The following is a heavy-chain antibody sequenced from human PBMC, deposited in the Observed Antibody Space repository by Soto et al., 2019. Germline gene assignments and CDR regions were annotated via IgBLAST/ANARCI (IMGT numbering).Heavy chain of an antibody. CDR1: GDSVSSRGYF. CDR3: ARPGFWSGYSFYYYGMDV. Sequence: SETLSLTCTVSGDSVSSRGYFWAWLRQPPGKRLEWIGSIYHSGNTYYNPSLKSRVTISLDTSRNQVSLRLISVTAADAAVYYCARPGFWSGYSFYYYGMDVWGQGTTVT. J-gene: IGHJ6*02. V-gene: IGHV4-39*01. CDR2: IYHSGNT. D-gene: IGHD3-3*01.